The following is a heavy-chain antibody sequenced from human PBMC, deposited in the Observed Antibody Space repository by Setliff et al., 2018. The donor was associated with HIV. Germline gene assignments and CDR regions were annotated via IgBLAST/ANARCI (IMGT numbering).Heavy chain of an antibody. D-gene: IGHD1-26*01. Sequence: SETLSLTCAVFGGSFSGYYWTWIRQPPGKGLEWIGEIIHSGSTNYNPSLKSRVTISVDTSKNQFSLKLSSVTAADTAVYFCARGRASGSYFWVVVNTFDIWGQGTMVTVS. CDR1: GGSFSGYY. CDR3: ARGRASGSYFWVVVNTFDI. V-gene: IGHV4-34*01. CDR2: IIHSGST. J-gene: IGHJ3*02.